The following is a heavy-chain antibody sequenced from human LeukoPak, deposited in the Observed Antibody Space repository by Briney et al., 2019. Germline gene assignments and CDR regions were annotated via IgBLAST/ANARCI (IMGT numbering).Heavy chain of an antibody. CDR3: ARDGPTLYSSGWYKGGIDY. J-gene: IGHJ4*02. D-gene: IGHD6-19*01. V-gene: IGHV3-30-3*01. CDR2: ISYDGSNK. Sequence: PGGSLRLSCAASGFTFNNYAIHWVRQAPGKGLEWVAVISYDGSNKYYADSVKGRFTISRDNSKNTLYLQMNSLRAEDTAVYYCARDGPTLYSSGWYKGGIDYWGQGTLVTVSS. CDR1: GFTFNNYA.